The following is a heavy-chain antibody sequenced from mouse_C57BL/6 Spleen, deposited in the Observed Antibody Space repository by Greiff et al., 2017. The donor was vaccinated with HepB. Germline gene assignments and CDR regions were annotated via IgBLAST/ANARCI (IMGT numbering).Heavy chain of an antibody. J-gene: IGHJ2*01. CDR3: ARSTYYSKNIDD. D-gene: IGHD2-5*01. CDR2: INPSSGYT. CDR1: GYTFTSYT. Sequence: QVQLQQSGAELARPGASVKMSCKASGYTFTSYTMHWVKQRPGQGLEWIGYINPSSGYTKYNQKFKDKATLTADKSSSTAYMQLSSLTSEDSAVYYCARSTYYSKNIDDWGQGTTLTVSS. V-gene: IGHV1-4*01.